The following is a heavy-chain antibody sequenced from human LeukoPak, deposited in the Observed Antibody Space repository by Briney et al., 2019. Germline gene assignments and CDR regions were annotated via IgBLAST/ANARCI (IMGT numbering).Heavy chain of an antibody. J-gene: IGHJ6*02. D-gene: IGHD2-2*01. CDR1: GFTFTDYY. CDR3: ARELYGCSSISCYQNYYGMDV. V-gene: IGHV3-11*06. CDR2: ITTRSSYT. Sequence: KTGGSLRLSCTASGFTFTDYYMSWIRLAPGKGLEWVSYITTRSSYTNYAGSVKGRFTISRDNAKNSLFLQMNGLRAEDTAVYYCARELYGCSSISCYQNYYGMDVWGQGTTVTVSS.